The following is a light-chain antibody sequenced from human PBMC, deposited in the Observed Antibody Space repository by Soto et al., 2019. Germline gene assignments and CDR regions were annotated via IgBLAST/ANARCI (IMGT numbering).Light chain of an antibody. J-gene: IGKJ2*01. CDR3: QKYNSAPYT. V-gene: IGKV3-15*01. Sequence: IVMTQSPATLSMSPGERATLSCRASQSLNRDLAWYQQKPGQSPRLLIFGASIRATGIPARFSGSGSGTEFTLTIGSLQSEDCALYYCQKYNSAPYTFGQGTRLEIK. CDR2: GAS. CDR1: QSLNRD.